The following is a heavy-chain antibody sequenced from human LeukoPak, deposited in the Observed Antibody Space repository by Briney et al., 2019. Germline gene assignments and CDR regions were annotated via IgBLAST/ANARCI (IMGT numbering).Heavy chain of an antibody. CDR2: IYYSGST. D-gene: IGHD4-17*01. CDR1: GGSISSYY. J-gene: IGHJ3*02. V-gene: IGHV4-59*08. Sequence: SETLSLTCTVSGGSISSYYWSWIRQPPGKGLEWIGYIYYSGSTNYNPSLKSRVTISVDTSKNQFSLKLSSVTAADTAVYYCARSDYGDYYFEAFDIWGQGTMVTVSS. CDR3: ARSDYGDYYFEAFDI.